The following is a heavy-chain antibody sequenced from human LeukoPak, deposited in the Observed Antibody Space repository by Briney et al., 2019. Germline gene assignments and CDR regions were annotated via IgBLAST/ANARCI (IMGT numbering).Heavy chain of an antibody. CDR2: ISAYNGNT. CDR3: ARARPGGYDILTGYASLHYYYYMDV. D-gene: IGHD3-9*01. CDR1: GYTFTSYG. Sequence: GASVKVSCKASGYTFTSYGISWVRQAPGQGLEWMGWISAYNGNTNYAQKLQGRVTMTTDTSTSTAYMELRSLRSDDTAVYYCARARPGGYDILTGYASLHYYYYMDVWGKGTKVTVSS. J-gene: IGHJ6*03. V-gene: IGHV1-18*01.